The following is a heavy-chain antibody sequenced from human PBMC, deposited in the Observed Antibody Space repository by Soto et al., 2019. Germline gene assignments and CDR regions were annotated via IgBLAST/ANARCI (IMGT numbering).Heavy chain of an antibody. V-gene: IGHV1-3*01. J-gene: IGHJ4*02. CDR1: GYTFTSYA. D-gene: IGHD6-6*01. CDR2: INAGNGNT. CDR3: ATGPSSIAAPIDY. Sequence: GASVKVSCKASGYTFTSYAMHWVRQAPGQRLEWMGWINAGNGNTKYSQKFQGRVTITRDTSASTAYMELSSLRSEDTAVYYCATGPSSIAAPIDYCGQGTLVTVSS.